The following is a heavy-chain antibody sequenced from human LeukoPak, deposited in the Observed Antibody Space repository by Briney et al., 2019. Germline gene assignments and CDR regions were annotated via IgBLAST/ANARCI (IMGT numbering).Heavy chain of an antibody. CDR2: ISSVGTSD. Sequence: PGGSLRLSCAASGFTFSNYGMHWVRQAPGKGLEWVALISSVGTSDYYADSLKGRFTISRDNSKNTLYLQMNSLRPEDTAMYYCAKLSYDSSAYHEDYWGQGTLVTVSS. J-gene: IGHJ4*02. V-gene: IGHV3-30*18. CDR1: GFTFSNYG. D-gene: IGHD3-22*01. CDR3: AKLSYDSSAYHEDY.